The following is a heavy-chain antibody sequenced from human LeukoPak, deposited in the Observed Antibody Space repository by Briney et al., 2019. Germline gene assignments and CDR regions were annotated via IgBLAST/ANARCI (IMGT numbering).Heavy chain of an antibody. CDR1: GFTLSSYS. J-gene: IGHJ4*02. CDR2: LSSSGAYI. V-gene: IGHV3-21*01. CDR3: ARDRLSSGWLTAF. D-gene: IGHD6-19*01. Sequence: PGGSLRLSCAASGFTLSSYSMNWVRQVPGKGLEWVSSLSSSGAYIYYADSVKGRFTISRDSADNSLYLQMDSLRVDDTAVYYCARDRLSSGWLTAFWGLGTLVTVSS.